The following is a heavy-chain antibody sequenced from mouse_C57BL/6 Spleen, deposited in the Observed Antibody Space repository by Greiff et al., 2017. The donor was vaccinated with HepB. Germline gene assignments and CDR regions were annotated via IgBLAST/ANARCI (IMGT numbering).Heavy chain of an antibody. V-gene: IGHV1-80*01. CDR1: GYAFSSYW. J-gene: IGHJ1*03. D-gene: IGHD2-1*01. Sequence: QVQLQQSGAELVKPGASVKISCKASGYAFSSYWMNWVKQRPGKGLEWIGQIYPGDGDTNYNGKFKGKATLTADKSSSTAYMQLSSLTSEDSAVYFCARRRLYGNYWYFDVWGTGTTVTVSS. CDR3: ARRRLYGNYWYFDV. CDR2: IYPGDGDT.